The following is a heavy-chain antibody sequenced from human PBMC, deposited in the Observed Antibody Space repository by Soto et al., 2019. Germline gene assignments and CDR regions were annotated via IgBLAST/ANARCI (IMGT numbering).Heavy chain of an antibody. CDR2: INSDGSIT. Sequence: PGGSLRLSCAASGFTFSSFSMNWVRQAPGKGLEWVSCINSDGSITSYADSVKGRFTISRDNAKNTLYLQMNSLRAEDTAVYYCARVQSAWLPFDYWGQGTLVTVSS. J-gene: IGHJ4*02. CDR1: GFTFSSFS. D-gene: IGHD5-12*01. CDR3: ARVQSAWLPFDY. V-gene: IGHV3-74*01.